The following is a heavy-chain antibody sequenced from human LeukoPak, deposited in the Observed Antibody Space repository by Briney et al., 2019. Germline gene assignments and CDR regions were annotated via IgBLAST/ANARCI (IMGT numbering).Heavy chain of an antibody. CDR3: ARGPNSGADY. V-gene: IGHV4-34*01. Sequence: PSETLSLTCAVYGGSFSGYYWSWIRQPPGKGLEWIGEINHSGSTNYNPSLKSRVTISVDTSKNQCSLKLSSVPAADTAVYYCARGPNSGADYWGQGTLVTVSS. CDR2: INHSGST. D-gene: IGHD1-26*01. CDR1: GGSFSGYY. J-gene: IGHJ4*02.